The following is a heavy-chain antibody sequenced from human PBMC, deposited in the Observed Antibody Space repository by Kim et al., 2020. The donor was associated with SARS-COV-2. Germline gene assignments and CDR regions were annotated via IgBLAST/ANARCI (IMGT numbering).Heavy chain of an antibody. D-gene: IGHD2-2*02. J-gene: IGHJ4*02. CDR3: ANSPAAIWGGNYFDY. Sequence: SGKGRFTISRDNSKNTLYLQMNSLRAEDTAVYYCANSPAAIWGGNYFDYWGQGTLVTVSS. V-gene: IGHV3-23*01.